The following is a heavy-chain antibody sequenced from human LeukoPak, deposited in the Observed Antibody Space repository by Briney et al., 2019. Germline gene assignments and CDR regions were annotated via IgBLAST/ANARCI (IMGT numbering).Heavy chain of an antibody. V-gene: IGHV3-21*01. CDR1: GFTFSSYS. CDR2: ISSSSSYI. J-gene: IGHJ3*02. CDR3: ARDGQWEPNAFDI. Sequence: GSLRLSCAASGFTFSSYSMNWVRQAPGKGLEWVSSISSSSSYIYYADSVKGRFTISRDNAKNSLYLQMNSLRAEDTAVYYCARDGQWEPNAFDIWGQGTMVTVSS. D-gene: IGHD1-26*01.